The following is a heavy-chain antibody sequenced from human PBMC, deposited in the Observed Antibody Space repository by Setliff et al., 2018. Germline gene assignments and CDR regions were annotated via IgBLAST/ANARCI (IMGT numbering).Heavy chain of an antibody. J-gene: IGHJ4*02. CDR1: AFTFSAYR. CDR3: ARTCSGSGCYAGLES. CDR2: IWDDGGNK. D-gene: IGHD2-15*01. V-gene: IGHV3-33*08. Sequence: GGSLRLSCAASAFTFSAYRMNWVRQAPGKGLEWVAVIWDDGGNKYHADSVKGRFTISRDNSKNTLYLQMNSLRPEDTAVYYCARTCSGSGCYAGLESWGQGTPVTVSS.